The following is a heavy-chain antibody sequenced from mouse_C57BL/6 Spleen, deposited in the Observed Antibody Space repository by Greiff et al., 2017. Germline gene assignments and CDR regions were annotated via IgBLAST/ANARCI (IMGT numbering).Heavy chain of an antibody. CDR3: ARVSSGYVGWCAY. J-gene: IGHJ3*01. CDR2: IHPNSGST. CDR1: GYTFTSYW. Sequence: QVQLQQPGAELVKPGASVKLSCKASGYTFTSYWMHWVKQRPGQGLEWIGMIHPNSGSTNYNEKFTSKATLTVDKSSSTAYLQLSSLTSEDSAVYYCARVSSGYVGWCAYWGQGTLVTVSA. D-gene: IGHD3-2*02. V-gene: IGHV1-64*01.